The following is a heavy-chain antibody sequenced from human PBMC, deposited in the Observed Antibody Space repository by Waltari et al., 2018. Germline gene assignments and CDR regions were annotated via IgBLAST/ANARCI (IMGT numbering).Heavy chain of an antibody. CDR1: GFTFSSYS. D-gene: IGHD2-2*01. V-gene: IGHV3-21*01. J-gene: IGHJ3*02. Sequence: EVQLVESGGGLVKPGGSLRLSCAASGFTFSSYSMNWVRQAPGKGLEWVSSISSSSSYIYYADSVKCRFTISRDNAKNSLYLQMNSLRAEDTAVYYCARVVPRVRAFDIWGQGTMVTVSS. CDR3: ARVVPRVRAFDI. CDR2: ISSSSSYI.